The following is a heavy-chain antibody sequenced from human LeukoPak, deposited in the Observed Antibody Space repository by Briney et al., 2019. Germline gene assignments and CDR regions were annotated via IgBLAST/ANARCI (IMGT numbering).Heavy chain of an antibody. V-gene: IGHV1-69*13. J-gene: IGHJ3*02. CDR3: ARGDTSIVGAINNAFDI. D-gene: IGHD1-26*01. CDR1: GGTFSSYA. Sequence: SVKVSCKASGGTFSSYAISWVRQAPGQGLEWMGGIIPIFGTTNYAQKFQGRVTITADESPSTAYMELSSLRSEDTAVYYCARGDTSIVGAINNAFDIWGQGAMVTVSS. CDR2: IIPIFGTT.